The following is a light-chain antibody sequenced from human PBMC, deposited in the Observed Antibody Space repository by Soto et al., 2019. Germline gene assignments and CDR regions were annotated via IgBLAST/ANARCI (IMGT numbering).Light chain of an antibody. CDR2: AAS. Sequence: PGERATLSCRASQSTTYLAWYQXKXGXXXRXXXYAASSRATGSPDRFSGGGYGTDFTLTISRLEPEDFAVYYCQQYGYSPITFGQGTRLEI. J-gene: IGKJ5*01. CDR1: QSTTY. V-gene: IGKV3-20*01. CDR3: QQYGYSPIT.